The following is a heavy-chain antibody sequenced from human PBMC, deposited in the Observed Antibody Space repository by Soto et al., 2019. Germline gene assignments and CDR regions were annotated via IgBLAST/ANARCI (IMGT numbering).Heavy chain of an antibody. D-gene: IGHD6-13*01. Sequence: EVQLVESGGGLVQPGGSPRLSCAASGFTVSSNYMSWVRQAPGKGLEWVSVIYSGGSTYYADSVKGRFTISRDNSKNTLYLQMNSLRAEDTAVYYCARVRSSWDFDYWGQGTLVTVSS. J-gene: IGHJ4*02. V-gene: IGHV3-66*01. CDR3: ARVRSSWDFDY. CDR2: IYSGGST. CDR1: GFTVSSNY.